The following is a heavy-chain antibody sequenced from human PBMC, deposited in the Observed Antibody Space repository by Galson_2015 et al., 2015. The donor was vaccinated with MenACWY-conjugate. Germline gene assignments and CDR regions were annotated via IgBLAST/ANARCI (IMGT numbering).Heavy chain of an antibody. D-gene: IGHD1-26*01. J-gene: IGHJ4*02. CDR1: GGSISSSSYY. V-gene: IGHV4-39*01. CDR3: ARLSTRGATDYYFDY. CDR2: IYYSGST. Sequence: LSLTCTVSGGSISSSSYYWGWIRQPPGKGLEWIGSIYYSGSTYYNPSLKSRVTISVDTSKNQFSLKLSSVTAADTAVYYCARLSTRGATDYYFDYWGQGTLVTVSS.